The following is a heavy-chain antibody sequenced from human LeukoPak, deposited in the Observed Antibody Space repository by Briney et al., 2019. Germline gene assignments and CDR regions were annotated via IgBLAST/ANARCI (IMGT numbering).Heavy chain of an antibody. D-gene: IGHD3-22*01. J-gene: IGHJ4*02. V-gene: IGHV3-23*01. Sequence: GGTLRLSCAASGFTFSSYGMSWVRQAPGKGLEWVSAISGSGGSTYYADSVKGRFTISRDNSKNTLYLQMNSLRAEDTAVYYCAKTYDSSGYSPLDYWGQGTLVTVSS. CDR2: ISGSGGST. CDR1: GFTFSSYG. CDR3: AKTYDSSGYSPLDY.